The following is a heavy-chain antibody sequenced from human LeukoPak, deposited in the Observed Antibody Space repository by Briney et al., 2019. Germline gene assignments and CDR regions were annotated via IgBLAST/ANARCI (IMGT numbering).Heavy chain of an antibody. Sequence: ASVKVSCKASGYTFTSYDINWVRQATGQGLEWMGIINPSGGSTSYAQKFQGRVTMTRDMSTSTVYMELSSLRSEDTAVYYCARARDYVWGSYRSNWFDPWGQGTLVTVSS. J-gene: IGHJ5*02. CDR1: GYTFTSYD. D-gene: IGHD3-16*02. CDR2: INPSGGST. CDR3: ARARDYVWGSYRSNWFDP. V-gene: IGHV1-46*01.